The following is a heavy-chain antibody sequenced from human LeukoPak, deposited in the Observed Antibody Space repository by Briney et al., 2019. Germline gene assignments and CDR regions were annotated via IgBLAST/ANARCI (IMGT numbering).Heavy chain of an antibody. CDR1: GGSISSYY. J-gene: IGHJ4*02. Sequence: PSETLSLTCTVSGGSISSYYWSWIRQPPGKGLEWIGYIYYSGSTNYNPSLKSRVTISVDTSKNQFSLKLSSVTAADTAVYYCARVRRWELRELDYWGQGTLVTVSS. CDR2: IYYSGST. D-gene: IGHD1-26*01. CDR3: ARVRRWELRELDY. V-gene: IGHV4-59*12.